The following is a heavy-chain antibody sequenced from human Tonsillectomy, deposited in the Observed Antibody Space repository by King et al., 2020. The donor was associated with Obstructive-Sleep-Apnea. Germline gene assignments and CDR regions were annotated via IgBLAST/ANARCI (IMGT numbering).Heavy chain of an antibody. Sequence: VQLVESGGGLVQPGGSLRLSCAASGFTFSTYAMGWVRQAPGKGLEWVSHISGSGGSTYYADSVKGRFTISRENSKNTLYLQMNSRRAEDTAIYYCAKSIEGVDSSGWFYYFDYWGQGTLVTVSS. D-gene: IGHD6-19*01. V-gene: IGHV3-23*04. J-gene: IGHJ4*02. CDR3: AKSIEGVDSSGWFYYFDY. CDR2: ISGSGGST. CDR1: GFTFSTYA.